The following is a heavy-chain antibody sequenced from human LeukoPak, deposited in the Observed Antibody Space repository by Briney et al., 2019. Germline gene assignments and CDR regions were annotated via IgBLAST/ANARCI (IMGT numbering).Heavy chain of an antibody. D-gene: IGHD5-24*01. J-gene: IGHJ5*02. CDR2: MNPNSGNT. V-gene: IGHV1-8*01. CDR3: ARGSDVEMATP. CDR1: GYTFSSYD. Sequence: ASVKVSCKASGYTFSSYDISWVRQATGQGLEWMGWMNPNSGNTGYAQKFQGRVTMTRNTSISTAYMELSSLRSEDTAVYYCARGSDVEMATPWGQGTLVTVSS.